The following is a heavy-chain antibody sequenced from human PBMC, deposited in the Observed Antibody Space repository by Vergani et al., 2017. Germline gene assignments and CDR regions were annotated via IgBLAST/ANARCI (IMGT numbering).Heavy chain of an antibody. CDR3: AKYLRDSTDGLPDS. V-gene: IGHV3-30*02. Sequence: QVQLVESAGGVVQPGGSLNFSFPPSGSTLGILALHWIRQAPGKGLECLAYKGKDGINTRYRDAVKGRFTVSRDNSKGILYLQMDSLRSEDTALYYCAKYLRDSTDGLPDSWGPGTLVIVSS. CDR2: KGKDGINT. D-gene: IGHD2-21*02. J-gene: IGHJ4*02. CDR1: GSTLGILA.